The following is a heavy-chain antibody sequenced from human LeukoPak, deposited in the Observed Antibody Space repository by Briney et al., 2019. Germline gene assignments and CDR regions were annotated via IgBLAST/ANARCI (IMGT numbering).Heavy chain of an antibody. CDR2: INHSGST. CDR1: GGSFSGYY. Sequence: PSETLSLTCAVYGGSFSGYYWSWIRQPPGKGLEWIGEINHSGSTNYNPSLKSRVTISVDTSKNQFSLKLSSVTAADTAVYYCARGLGRGGKGKTHLTFDSGGEGPL. J-gene: IGHJ4*02. CDR3: ARGLGRGGKGKTHLTFDS. V-gene: IGHV4-34*01.